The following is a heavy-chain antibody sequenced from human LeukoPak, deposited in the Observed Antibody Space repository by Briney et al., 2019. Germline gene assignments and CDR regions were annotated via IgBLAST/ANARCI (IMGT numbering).Heavy chain of an antibody. CDR1: GYTFTGYY. CDR3: ARISHVDIVATSNTNFDY. CDR2: INPNSGST. V-gene: IGHV1-2*02. J-gene: IGHJ4*02. Sequence: GASVKVSCKASGYTFTGYYMHWVRQAPGQGLEWMGRINPNSGSTNYAQKFQGRVTMTRDTSISTAYMELSSLRSDDTAVYYCARISHVDIVATSNTNFDYWGQGTLVTVSS. D-gene: IGHD5-12*01.